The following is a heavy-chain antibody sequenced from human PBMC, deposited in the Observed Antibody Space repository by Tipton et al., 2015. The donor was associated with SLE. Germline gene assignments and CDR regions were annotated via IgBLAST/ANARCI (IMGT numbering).Heavy chain of an antibody. CDR2: IFTSGST. Sequence: TLSLTCTVSGGSITSVNYYWSWIRQPAGKRLEWIGRIFTSGSTNYNPSLKSRVTMSIDTSKNQFSLKLTSVTAADSALYYCARNWRDGFDIWGHGTMVTVSS. J-gene: IGHJ3*02. CDR1: GGSITSVNYY. V-gene: IGHV4-61*02. D-gene: IGHD1-1*01. CDR3: ARNWRDGFDI.